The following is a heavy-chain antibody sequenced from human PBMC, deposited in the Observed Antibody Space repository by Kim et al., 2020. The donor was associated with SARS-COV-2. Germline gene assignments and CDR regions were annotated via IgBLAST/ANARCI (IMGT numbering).Heavy chain of an antibody. Sequence: GGSLRLSCIASGFTFSPFAVHWVRQAPGKGLEWVAVIRSDESKRYYGESVKDRFSISRDNSQNTVYLQMNNLRAEDTAIYHCGRNYGSGTVIGDVWGQGTMVTVSS. D-gene: IGHD3-10*01. CDR1: GFTFSPFA. V-gene: IGHV3-33*01. J-gene: IGHJ3*01. CDR3: GRNYGSGTVIGDV. CDR2: IRSDESKR.